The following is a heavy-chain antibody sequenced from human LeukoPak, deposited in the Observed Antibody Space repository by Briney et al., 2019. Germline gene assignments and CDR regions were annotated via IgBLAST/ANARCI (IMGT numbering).Heavy chain of an antibody. Sequence: VSVKVSCKTSGYTFTGYYMHWVRRAPGQGLEWMGWINPNSGGTNYAQRFQGRVTMTRDTSMSTAYMELSRLRSDDSAVYYCARYFHDSSGSSSDAFDIWGQGTIVTVTS. J-gene: IGHJ3*02. D-gene: IGHD3-22*01. CDR1: GYTFTGYY. CDR2: INPNSGGT. V-gene: IGHV1-2*02. CDR3: ARYFHDSSGSSSDAFDI.